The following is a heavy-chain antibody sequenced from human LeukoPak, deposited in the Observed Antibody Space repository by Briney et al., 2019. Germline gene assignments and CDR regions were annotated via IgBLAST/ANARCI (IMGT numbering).Heavy chain of an antibody. Sequence: GGSLRLSCAASGFTFSTYAMTWVRQAPGKGLEWVSSISSSGTYVYYADSVKGRFTISRDNAKNSLSLQMNSLRADDAAVYYCARASSKQLAGYLPDGFNIWGQGTMVTVSS. CDR1: GFTFSTYA. J-gene: IGHJ3*02. V-gene: IGHV3-21*01. D-gene: IGHD3-9*01. CDR2: ISSSGTYV. CDR3: ARASSKQLAGYLPDGFNI.